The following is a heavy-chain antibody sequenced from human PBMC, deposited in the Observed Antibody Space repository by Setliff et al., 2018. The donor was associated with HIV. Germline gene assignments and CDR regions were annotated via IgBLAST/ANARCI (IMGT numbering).Heavy chain of an antibody. CDR1: GFSLSSSGVG. CDR3: AHCDYSSRRCLY. J-gene: IGHJ4*02. Sequence: SGPTLVNPTQTLTLTCTFSGFSLSSSGVGVGWIRQPPGKALEWLALIYWDDDKRHNPSLKSRLTITKDTSRHQVVLTMTNMDPVDTATYYCAHCDYSSRRCLYWGQGTLVTVSS. CDR2: IYWDDDK. D-gene: IGHD6-13*01. V-gene: IGHV2-5*02.